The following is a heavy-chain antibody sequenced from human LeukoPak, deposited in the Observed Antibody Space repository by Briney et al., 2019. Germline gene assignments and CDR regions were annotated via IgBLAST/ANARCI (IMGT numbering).Heavy chain of an antibody. CDR1: GFTFSSYS. CDR2: ISSSSSYI. Sequence: NSGGSLRLSCAASGFTFSSYSMNWVRQAPGKGLEWVSSISSSSSYIYYADSVKGRFTISRDNAKNSLYLQMNSLRAEDTAVYYCARDPGYCSGGSCYADYWGQGTLVTVSS. D-gene: IGHD2-15*01. J-gene: IGHJ4*02. V-gene: IGHV3-21*01. CDR3: ARDPGYCSGGSCYADY.